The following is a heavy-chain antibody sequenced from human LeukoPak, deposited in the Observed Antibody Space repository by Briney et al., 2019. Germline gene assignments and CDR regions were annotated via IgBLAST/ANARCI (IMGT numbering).Heavy chain of an antibody. CDR2: IHYTETT. J-gene: IGHJ6*02. V-gene: IGHV4-39*02. Sequence: SETLSLTCTVSGGSISSSRSYWGWIRQPPGKGLEWIGSIHYTETTHYNPSLKSRVTISLDTSKNQFSLKLSFVTASDTAVYYCAKDNAVAAGNWNYYYGMDVWGQGTTVTVSS. D-gene: IGHD6-13*01. CDR3: AKDNAVAAGNWNYYYGMDV. CDR1: GGSISSSRSY.